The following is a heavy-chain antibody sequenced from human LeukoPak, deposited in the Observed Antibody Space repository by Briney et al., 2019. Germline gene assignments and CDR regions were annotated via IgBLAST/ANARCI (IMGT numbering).Heavy chain of an antibody. CDR1: GDSISSYY. V-gene: IGHV4-4*07. D-gene: IGHD3-22*01. J-gene: IGHJ4*02. CDR2: IHTSGST. Sequence: PSETLSLTCTLSGDSISSYYGSWIRQPAGKGLEWIGRIHTSGSTNYSPSLKSRVTMSVDTSKNQFSLQLSSVTAADTAVYYCARDRYYYASSARYFDYWGQGNLVTVSS. CDR3: ARDRYYYASSARYFDY.